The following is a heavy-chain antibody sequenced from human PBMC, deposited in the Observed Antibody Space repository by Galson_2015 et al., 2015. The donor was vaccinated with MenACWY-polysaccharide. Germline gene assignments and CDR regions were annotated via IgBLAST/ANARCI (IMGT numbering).Heavy chain of an antibody. Sequence: VKVSCKASGYKFTSYDINWVRQATGQGLEWMGWMNPNSGNTGYAQKFQGRVTMTSSSAMTTAYMELSSLRSEDTAMYYCARIIARKYTFADSWGQGTLVTVSS. CDR3: ARIIARKYTFADS. CDR1: GYKFTSYD. CDR2: MNPNSGNT. D-gene: IGHD2-21*01. J-gene: IGHJ4*02. V-gene: IGHV1-8*01.